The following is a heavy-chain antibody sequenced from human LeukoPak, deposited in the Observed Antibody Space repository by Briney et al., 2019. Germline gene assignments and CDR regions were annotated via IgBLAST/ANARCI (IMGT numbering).Heavy chain of an antibody. Sequence: PSETLSLTCTVSGGSISSYYWSWIRQPPGKGLEWIGYIYYSGSTNYNPSLKSRVTISVDTSKNQFSLKLSSVTAADTAVYYCARGAVEAAPVTDWGQGTLVTVSS. CDR1: GGSISSYY. CDR2: IYYSGST. D-gene: IGHD2-15*01. V-gene: IGHV4-59*01. J-gene: IGHJ4*02. CDR3: ARGAVEAAPVTD.